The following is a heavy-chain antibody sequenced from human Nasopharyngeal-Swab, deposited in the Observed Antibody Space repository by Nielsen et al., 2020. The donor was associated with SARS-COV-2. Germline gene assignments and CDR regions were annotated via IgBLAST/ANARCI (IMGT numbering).Heavy chain of an antibody. J-gene: IGHJ2*01. CDR2: ISGSGGST. CDR3: EKVVRGYCGGDCPDWYFDL. V-gene: IGHV3-23*01. Sequence: GGSLRLSCAAPGFTFSSYAMSWVRQAPGKGLEWVSAISGSGGSTYYADSVKGRFTISRDNSKNTLYLQMNCLRAEDTAVYYCEKVVRGYCGGDCPDWYFDLWGRGTLVTVSS. D-gene: IGHD2-21*02. CDR1: GFTFSSYA.